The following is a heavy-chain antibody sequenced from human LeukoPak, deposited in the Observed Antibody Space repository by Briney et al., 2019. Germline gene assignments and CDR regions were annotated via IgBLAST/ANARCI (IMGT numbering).Heavy chain of an antibody. CDR1: GFTFSSYW. V-gene: IGHV3-74*01. CDR3: ARDLRGIYDY. Sequence: GGSLRLSCTASGFTFSSYWVHWVRQPQEMGLVWVSRINRDGSVTDYADSVKGRFTISRDNAKNTVYLQMHSLRAEDTAVYYCARDLRGIYDYWGQGTLVTVSS. J-gene: IGHJ4*02. D-gene: IGHD3-16*01. CDR2: INRDGSVT.